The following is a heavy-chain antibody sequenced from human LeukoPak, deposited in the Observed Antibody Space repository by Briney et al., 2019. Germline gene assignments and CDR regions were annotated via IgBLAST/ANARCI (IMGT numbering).Heavy chain of an antibody. Sequence: PSETLSLTCDVSGGSINDHYLSWIRQPPGKGLEWIGHIHPSGSTNYNPSLKSRVTMSVDTSKNQFSLKLSSVTAADTAVYYCAREPTYYYGSGYNWFDPWGQGTLVTVSS. CDR1: GGSINDHY. CDR2: IHPSGST. V-gene: IGHV4-4*07. CDR3: AREPTYYYGSGYNWFDP. J-gene: IGHJ5*02. D-gene: IGHD3-10*01.